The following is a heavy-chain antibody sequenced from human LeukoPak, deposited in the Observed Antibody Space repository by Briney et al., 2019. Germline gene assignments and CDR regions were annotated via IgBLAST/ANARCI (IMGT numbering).Heavy chain of an antibody. D-gene: IGHD5-24*01. J-gene: IGHJ4*02. CDR1: GFTFSSYS. CDR2: ISSSSSYI. Sequence: GGSLRLSCAASGFTFSSYSMNWVCQAPGKGLEWVSSISSSSSYIYYADSVKGRFTISRDNAKNSLYLQMNSLRAEDTAVYYCARDRSALEMATSYWGQGTLVTVSS. V-gene: IGHV3-21*01. CDR3: ARDRSALEMATSY.